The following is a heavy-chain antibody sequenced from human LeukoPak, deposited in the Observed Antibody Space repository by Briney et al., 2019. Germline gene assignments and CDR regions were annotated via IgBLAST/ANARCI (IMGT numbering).Heavy chain of an antibody. CDR3: ARWRRDPPTGTTRVGFDY. D-gene: IGHD1-7*01. J-gene: IGHJ4*02. Sequence: PGGSLRLSCAASGFTFSSYWMSWVRQAPGKGLEWVANIKQDGSEKYYVDSVKGRFTISRDNAKNSLFLQMNSLRAEDTAVYYCARWRRDPPTGTTRVGFDYWGQGTLVTVSS. CDR2: IKQDGSEK. V-gene: IGHV3-7*01. CDR1: GFTFSSYW.